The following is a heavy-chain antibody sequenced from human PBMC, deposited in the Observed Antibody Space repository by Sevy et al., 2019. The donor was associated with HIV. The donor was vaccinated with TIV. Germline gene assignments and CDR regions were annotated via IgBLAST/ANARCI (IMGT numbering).Heavy chain of an antibody. CDR1: GGSISSYY. Sequence: SETLSLTCTVSGGSISSYYWSWIRQPPGKGLEWIGYIYYSGSTNYNPSLKSRVTISVDTSKNQFSLKLSSVTAADTAAYYCAGSSAQWYYYYYMDVWGKGTTVTVSS. J-gene: IGHJ6*03. CDR2: IYYSGST. CDR3: AGSSAQWYYYYYMDV. D-gene: IGHD6-19*01. V-gene: IGHV4-59*08.